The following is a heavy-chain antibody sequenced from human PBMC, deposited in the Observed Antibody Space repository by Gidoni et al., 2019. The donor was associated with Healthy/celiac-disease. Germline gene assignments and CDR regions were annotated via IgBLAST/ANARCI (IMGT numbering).Heavy chain of an antibody. D-gene: IGHD6-19*01. CDR1: GFTFSSYS. J-gene: IGHJ6*03. Sequence: EVQLVESGGGLVTPGGSLRLSCAASGFTFSSYSMNWVRQAPGKGLGWVSSISSSSSYIYYADSVKGRFTISRDNAKNSLYLQMNSLRAEDTAVYYCASIAGSGWLHYYYMDVWGKGTTVTVSS. CDR3: ASIAGSGWLHYYYMDV. CDR2: ISSSSSYI. V-gene: IGHV3-21*01.